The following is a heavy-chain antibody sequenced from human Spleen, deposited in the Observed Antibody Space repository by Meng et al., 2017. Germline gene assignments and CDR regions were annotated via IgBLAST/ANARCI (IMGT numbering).Heavy chain of an antibody. CDR3: ARDRGSGMDV. CDR2: IYSGGAT. D-gene: IGHD3-16*01. V-gene: IGHV3-66*02. Sequence: GESLKISCAASGFTVSTKYMSWVRQAPGKGLEWVSVIYSGGATYYADSVKGRFTISRDNSKNTLDLQMASLTAEDTAVYYCARDRGSGMDVWGQGTTVTVSS. CDR1: GFTVSTKY. J-gene: IGHJ6*02.